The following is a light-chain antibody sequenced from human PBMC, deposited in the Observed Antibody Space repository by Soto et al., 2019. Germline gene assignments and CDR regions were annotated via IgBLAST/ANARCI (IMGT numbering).Light chain of an antibody. CDR1: QSISSS. V-gene: IGKV1-5*03. CDR2: KAS. CDR3: QQCNSYPLT. Sequence: DIQMTQSPSTLSASVGDRVTITCRASQSISSSLAWYQQKPGKAPKLLIYKASSLESGVPSRFSGSGSGTEFTLTISSLQPDDFATYYCQQCNSYPLTFGGGTKVDIK. J-gene: IGKJ4*01.